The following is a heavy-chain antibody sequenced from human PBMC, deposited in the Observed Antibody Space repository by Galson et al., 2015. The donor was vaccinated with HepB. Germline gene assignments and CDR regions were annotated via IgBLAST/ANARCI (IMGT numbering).Heavy chain of an antibody. V-gene: IGHV3-73*01. CDR2: ISSKANSYAT. CDR1: GFIFSDYG. CDR3: TRLKEMPTVENAFDI. J-gene: IGHJ3*02. Sequence: SLRLSCAASGFIFSDYGIHWVRQASGKGLEWVGRISSKANSYATASAASVKGRFTISRDDSENRAYLQMNSLKTEDTAVYYCTRLKEMPTVENAFDIWGQGTMVTVSS. D-gene: IGHD5-24*01.